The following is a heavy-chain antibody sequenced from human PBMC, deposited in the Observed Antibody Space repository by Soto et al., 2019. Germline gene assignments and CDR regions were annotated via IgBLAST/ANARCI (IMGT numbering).Heavy chain of an antibody. D-gene: IGHD6-6*01. CDR1: GGSISSSSYY. CDR2: IYYSGST. Sequence: SETLSLTCTVSGGSISSSSYYWGWIRQPPGKGLEWIGSIYYSGSTYYNPSLKSRVTISVDTSKNQFSLKLSSVTAADTAVYYCASALGSSSPYYFDYWGQGTLVTVSS. V-gene: IGHV4-39*01. CDR3: ASALGSSSPYYFDY. J-gene: IGHJ4*02.